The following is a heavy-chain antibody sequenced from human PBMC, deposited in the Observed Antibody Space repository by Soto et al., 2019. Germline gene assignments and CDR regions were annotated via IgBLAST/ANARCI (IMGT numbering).Heavy chain of an antibody. CDR2: IYYSGST. V-gene: IGHV4-31*03. D-gene: IGHD3-22*01. Sequence: PSETLSLTCTVSGGSISSGGYYWSWIRQHPGKGLEWIGYIYYSGSTYYNPSLKSRVTISVDTSKNQFSLKLSSVTAADTAVYYCARGVVVIKDAFDIWGQGTMVTVSS. J-gene: IGHJ3*02. CDR1: GGSISSGGYY. CDR3: ARGVVVIKDAFDI.